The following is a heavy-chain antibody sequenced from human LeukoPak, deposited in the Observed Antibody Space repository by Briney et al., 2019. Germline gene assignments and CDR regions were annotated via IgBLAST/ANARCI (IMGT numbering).Heavy chain of an antibody. J-gene: IGHJ4*02. CDR3: ARDHGDYGGNSDFDY. D-gene: IGHD4-23*01. V-gene: IGHV1-18*01. Sequence: ASVKVSCKASGYTFTSYGISWVRQAPGQGLEWMGWISAYNGNTNYAQKLQGRVTMTTDTSTSTAYMELRSLRSDDTAVYYCARDHGDYGGNSDFDYWGQGTLVTVSS. CDR1: GYTFTSYG. CDR2: ISAYNGNT.